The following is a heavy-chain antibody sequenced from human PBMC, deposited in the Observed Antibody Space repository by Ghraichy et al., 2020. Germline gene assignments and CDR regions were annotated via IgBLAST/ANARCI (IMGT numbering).Heavy chain of an antibody. CDR2: IRSKANSFAT. J-gene: IGHJ3*02. D-gene: IGHD4-17*01. CDR3: SNYGDNPVIPFDI. V-gene: IGHV3-73*01. CDR1: GFSIGGSA. Sequence: GESLNISCAASGFSIGGSAVHWVRQASGKGLEWVGRIRSKANSFATSYAASVKGRFTISRDDSKNTAYLQMNSLKTEDTAVYFCSNYGDNPVIPFDIWGHGTVVTVSP.